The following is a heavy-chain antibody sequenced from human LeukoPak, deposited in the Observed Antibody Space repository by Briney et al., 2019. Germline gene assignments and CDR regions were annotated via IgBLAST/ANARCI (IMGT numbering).Heavy chain of an antibody. V-gene: IGHV1-69*06. CDR2: IIPIFGTA. CDR1: GGTFSSYA. Sequence: SVKVSCKASGGTFSSYAISWVRQAPGQGLEWMGGIIPIFGTANYAQKFQGRVTITADKSTSRAYMELSSLRSEDTAVYYCASAGPGYSSSWYLGQIDYWGQGTLVTVSS. J-gene: IGHJ4*02. CDR3: ASAGPGYSSSWYLGQIDY. D-gene: IGHD6-13*01.